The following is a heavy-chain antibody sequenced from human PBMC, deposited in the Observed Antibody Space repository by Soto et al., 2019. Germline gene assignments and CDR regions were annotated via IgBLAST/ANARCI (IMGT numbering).Heavy chain of an antibody. CDR3: AREGEGLAVAPPLGWFDP. V-gene: IGHV3-30-3*01. CDR1: GLTFSSYA. J-gene: IGHJ5*02. D-gene: IGHD6-19*01. Sequence: GGSLRLSCAASGLTFSSYAMHWVRQAPGKGLEWVAVISYDGSNKYYADSVKGRFTISRDNSKNTLYLQMNSLRAEDTAVYYCAREGEGLAVAPPLGWFDPWGQGTLVTVSS. CDR2: ISYDGSNK.